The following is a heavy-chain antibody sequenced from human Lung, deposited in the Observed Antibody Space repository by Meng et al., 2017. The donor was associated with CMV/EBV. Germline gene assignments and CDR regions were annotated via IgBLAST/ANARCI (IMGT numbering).Heavy chain of an antibody. Sequence: SCAASGFTLSNYAMSWVRQAPGKGLEWVSVIYSGDSSTHYADSVKGRFTISRDNSKNTLYLQMNSLRSEDTAVYYCASCPSSSSSNYYYYYGMDVWXQGTXVTVSS. J-gene: IGHJ6*02. D-gene: IGHD6-13*01. V-gene: IGHV3-23*03. CDR2: IYSGDSST. CDR1: GFTLSNYA. CDR3: ASCPSSSSSNYYYYYGMDV.